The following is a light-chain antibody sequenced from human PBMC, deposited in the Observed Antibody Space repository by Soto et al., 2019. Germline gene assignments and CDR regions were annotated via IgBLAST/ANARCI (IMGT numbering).Light chain of an antibody. V-gene: IGLV3-1*01. Sequence: SYEPTQPPSVSVSPGQTANITCSGDKLGDKYACWYQQRPGQSPVLVIYQHSKRPSGIPERFSGSNSGNTATLTISGTQAMDEADYYCQAWDSSTANVVFGGGTKLTVL. CDR1: KLGDKY. J-gene: IGLJ2*01. CDR2: QHS. CDR3: QAWDSSTANVV.